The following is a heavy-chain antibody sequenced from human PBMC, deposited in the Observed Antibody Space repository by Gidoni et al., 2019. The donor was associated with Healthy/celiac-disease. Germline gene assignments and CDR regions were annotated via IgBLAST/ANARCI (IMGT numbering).Heavy chain of an antibody. D-gene: IGHD3-10*01. V-gene: IGHV3-74*01. Sequence: EVQLVESGGGLVQPGGSLRLPCAASGLTFSSYWMHWVRQAPGKGLVWVSRINSDGSSTSYADSVKGLFTISRDNAKNTLYLQMNSRRAEDTAVYYCAQLGQGYYGSGSSIDYWGQGTLVTVSS. J-gene: IGHJ4*02. CDR1: GLTFSSYW. CDR2: INSDGSST. CDR3: AQLGQGYYGSGSSIDY.